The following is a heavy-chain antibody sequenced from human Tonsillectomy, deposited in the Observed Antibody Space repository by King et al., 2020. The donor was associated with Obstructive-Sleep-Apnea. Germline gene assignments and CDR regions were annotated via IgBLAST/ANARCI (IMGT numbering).Heavy chain of an antibody. CDR3: ARGYRVTMVRGVRTNWFDP. D-gene: IGHD3-10*01. V-gene: IGHV4-34*01. Sequence: VQLQQWGAGLLKPSETLSLTCAFYGGSFSGYYWSWSRQPPGKGLEWIGEINHRGSTNYNPALKTRVTISVDTSKNHFYLKRTSVTAADTAVYYCARGYRVTMVRGVRTNWFDPWGQGTLVTVSS. CDR1: GGSFSGYY. J-gene: IGHJ5*02. CDR2: INHRGST.